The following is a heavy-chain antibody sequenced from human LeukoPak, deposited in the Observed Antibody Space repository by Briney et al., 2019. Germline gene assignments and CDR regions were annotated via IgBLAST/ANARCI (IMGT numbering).Heavy chain of an antibody. Sequence: PSQTLSLTCTVSGGSISSGGYYWSWIRQHPGKGLEWIGYIFYSGSTKYNPSLKSRVTISQDTSKNQFSLKLSSVTAADTAVYYCARHAGCSGASCYSGFPDYWGQGTLVTVSA. CDR3: ARHAGCSGASCYSGFPDY. V-gene: IGHV4-31*03. D-gene: IGHD2-15*01. J-gene: IGHJ4*02. CDR1: GGSISSGGYY. CDR2: IFYSGST.